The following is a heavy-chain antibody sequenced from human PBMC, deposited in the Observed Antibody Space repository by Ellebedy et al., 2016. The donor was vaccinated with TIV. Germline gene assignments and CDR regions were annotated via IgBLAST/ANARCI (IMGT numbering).Heavy chain of an antibody. D-gene: IGHD3-10*01. J-gene: IGHJ4*02. CDR2: ISAYNGNT. CDR1: GYPFTSYG. Sequence: AASVKVSCKASGYPFTSYGIIWVRQAPGQGLEWMGWISAYNGNTKYAQMFQDRFTMTTDTSTKTVYMELRSLRSDDTALYYCARTHYRFGIIDYLDYWGQGTLVTVSS. CDR3: ARTHYRFGIIDYLDY. V-gene: IGHV1-18*04.